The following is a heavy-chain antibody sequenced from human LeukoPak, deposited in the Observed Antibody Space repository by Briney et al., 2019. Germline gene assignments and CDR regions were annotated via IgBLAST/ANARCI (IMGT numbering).Heavy chain of an antibody. CDR1: GFTLSTFA. Sequence: PGGSLRLSCAASGFTLSTFAMTWVRQAPGKGLEWVSLISGSGGITYYADSVNGRFTISRDNSKNTLYLQMHSLRAEDTAVYYCAARPGEVAVPFDYWGQGTLVTVSS. V-gene: IGHV3-23*01. CDR2: ISGSGGIT. D-gene: IGHD2-15*01. CDR3: AARPGEVAVPFDY. J-gene: IGHJ4*02.